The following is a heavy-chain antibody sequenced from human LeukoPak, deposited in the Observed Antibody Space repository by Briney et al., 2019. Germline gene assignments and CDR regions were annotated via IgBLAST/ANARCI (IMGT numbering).Heavy chain of an antibody. V-gene: IGHV3-53*01. D-gene: IGHD5-24*01. J-gene: IGHJ4*02. CDR1: GFTVSSNY. Sequence: PGGSLRLSCAASGFTVSSNYMSWVRQAPGKGLEWVSVIYSGGSTYYADSVKGRFTISRDNSKNTLYLQMNSLRAEDTAVYYCARGGRDGYNYVDYWGQGTLVTVSS. CDR2: IYSGGST. CDR3: ARGGRDGYNYVDY.